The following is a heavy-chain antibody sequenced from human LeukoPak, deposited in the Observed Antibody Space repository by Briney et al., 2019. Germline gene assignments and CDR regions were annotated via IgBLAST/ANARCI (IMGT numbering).Heavy chain of an antibody. CDR2: IYSGGST. Sequence: GGSLRLSCAASGFTVSSNYMSWVRQAPGKGLEWVSVIYSGGSTYYADSVKGRFTISRDNSKNTLYLQMNSLRAGDTAVYYCASSLDCSSTSCSYYYMDVWGKGTTVTVSS. J-gene: IGHJ6*03. V-gene: IGHV3-53*01. CDR3: ASSLDCSSTSCSYYYMDV. CDR1: GFTVSSNY. D-gene: IGHD2-2*01.